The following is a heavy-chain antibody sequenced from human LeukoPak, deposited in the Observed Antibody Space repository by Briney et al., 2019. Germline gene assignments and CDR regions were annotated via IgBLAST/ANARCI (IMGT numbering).Heavy chain of an antibody. CDR2: FFYGGST. V-gene: IGHV4-59*13. D-gene: IGHD3-22*01. Sequence: SETLSLTCMVSVGSISSYCWSGIRRPPGKGRGWIGYFFYGGSTNYNPSLKSRVTISVDTSKNQFSLKLSSVTAADTAVYYCARVIDYYDSSGYYAAGAFDIWGQGTMVTVSS. J-gene: IGHJ3*02. CDR1: VGSISSYC. CDR3: ARVIDYYDSSGYYAAGAFDI.